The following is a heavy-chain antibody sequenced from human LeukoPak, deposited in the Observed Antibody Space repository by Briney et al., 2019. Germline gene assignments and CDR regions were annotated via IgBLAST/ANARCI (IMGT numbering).Heavy chain of an antibody. CDR1: GYTFTSYG. J-gene: IGHJ4*02. CDR2: ISAYNGNT. V-gene: IGHV1-18*01. Sequence: ASVKVSCKASGYTFTSYGISWVRQAPGRGLEWMGWISAYNGNTNYAQKLQGRVTMTTDTSTSTAYMELRSLRSDDTAVYYCASGYYDSSGYYYSLNYFDYWGQGTLVTVSS. CDR3: ASGYYDSSGYYYSLNYFDY. D-gene: IGHD3-22*01.